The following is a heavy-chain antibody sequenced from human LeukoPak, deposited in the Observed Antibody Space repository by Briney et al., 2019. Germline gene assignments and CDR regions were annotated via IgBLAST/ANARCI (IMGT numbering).Heavy chain of an antibody. V-gene: IGHV3-7*01. Sequence: GGSLRLSCAASGFTFSSYWMSWVRQAPGKGLEWVANIKQDGSEKYYVDPVKGRFTISRDNAKNSLYLQMNSLRAEDTAVYYCAKDSSGWYDDAFDIWGQGTMVTVSS. CDR2: IKQDGSEK. D-gene: IGHD6-19*01. CDR3: AKDSSGWYDDAFDI. CDR1: GFTFSSYW. J-gene: IGHJ3*02.